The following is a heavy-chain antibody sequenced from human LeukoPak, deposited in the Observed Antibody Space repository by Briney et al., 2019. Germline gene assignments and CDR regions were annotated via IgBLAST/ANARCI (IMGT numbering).Heavy chain of an antibody. D-gene: IGHD6-13*01. Sequence: SETLSLTCTDSGGSISNYHWTWIRQPPGKGLEWIGYIYYTGSTNYNPSLKSRVTMSVDTSKNQFSLKLSSVTAADTAVYYCARGDSSSAFFDYWGQGTLVTVSS. CDR1: GGSISNYH. CDR3: ARGDSSSAFFDY. V-gene: IGHV4-59*12. CDR2: IYYTGST. J-gene: IGHJ4*02.